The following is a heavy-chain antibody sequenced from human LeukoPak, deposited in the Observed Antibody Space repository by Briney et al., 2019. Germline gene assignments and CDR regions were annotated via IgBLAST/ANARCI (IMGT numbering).Heavy chain of an antibody. CDR1: GFTFSSFS. Sequence: GGSLRLSCAASGFTFSSFSMNWVRQAPGKGLEWVSYISSSGSIIYYADSMKGRFTISRENAKNSLYLQMNSLRAGDTAVYYCARVRKYSGYYSWYFDLWGRGTLVTVSS. J-gene: IGHJ2*01. CDR2: ISSSGSII. D-gene: IGHD5-12*01. CDR3: ARVRKYSGYYSWYFDL. V-gene: IGHV3-48*01.